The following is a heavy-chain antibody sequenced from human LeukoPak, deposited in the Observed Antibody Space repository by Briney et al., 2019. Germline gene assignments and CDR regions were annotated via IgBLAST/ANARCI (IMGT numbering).Heavy chain of an antibody. CDR1: GGTFSSYA. Sequence: SVKVSCKASGGTFSSYAISWVRQAPGQGLEWMGGIIPIFGTANYAQKFQGRVTITADESTSTAYMELSSLRSEDTAVYYCARVVGWELRGWFDPWGQGTLVTVSS. V-gene: IGHV1-69*13. J-gene: IGHJ5*02. CDR3: ARVVGWELRGWFDP. D-gene: IGHD1-26*01. CDR2: IIPIFGTA.